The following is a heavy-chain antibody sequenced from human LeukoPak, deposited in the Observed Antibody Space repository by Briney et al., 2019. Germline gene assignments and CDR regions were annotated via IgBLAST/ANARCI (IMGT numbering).Heavy chain of an antibody. V-gene: IGHV3-23*01. D-gene: IGHD3-3*01. CDR1: GFTFSSYA. CDR2: ISGSGGST. Sequence: GGSLRLSCAASGFTFSSYAMSWVRQAPGKGLEWVSAISGSGGSTYYADSVKGRFTISRDNSKNALYLQMNSLRAEDTAVYYCAKDVTIFGVVIPFDYWGQGTLVTVSS. CDR3: AKDVTIFGVVIPFDY. J-gene: IGHJ4*02.